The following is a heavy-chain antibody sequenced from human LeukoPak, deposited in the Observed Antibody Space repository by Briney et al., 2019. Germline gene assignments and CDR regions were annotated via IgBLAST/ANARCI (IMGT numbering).Heavy chain of an antibody. CDR2: ISAYNGNT. J-gene: IGHJ6*02. CDR1: GYTFTSYG. Sequence: GASVKVSCKASGYTFTSYGISWVRQAPGQGLEWMGWISAYNGNTNYAQKFQGRVTITADESTSTAYMELSSLRSEDTAVYYCARVGRYSGSYLPPIEDVWGQGTTVTVSS. D-gene: IGHD1-26*01. CDR3: ARVGRYSGSYLPPIEDV. V-gene: IGHV1-18*01.